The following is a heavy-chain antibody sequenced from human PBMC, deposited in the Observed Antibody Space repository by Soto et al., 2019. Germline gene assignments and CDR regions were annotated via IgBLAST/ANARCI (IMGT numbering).Heavy chain of an antibody. CDR1: GVSVSGGGYF. J-gene: IGHJ4*02. Sequence: SETLSLTCTVSGVSVSGGGYFWSWVRQPPGKGLEYIGFISYSGDTNYNPSLNSRVTISVDTSKNQVSLRFSTVTTADTAVYFCARGGPTATILDHWGQGILVTVSS. CDR2: ISYSGDT. V-gene: IGHV4-61*08. CDR3: ARGGPTATILDH. D-gene: IGHD2-21*01.